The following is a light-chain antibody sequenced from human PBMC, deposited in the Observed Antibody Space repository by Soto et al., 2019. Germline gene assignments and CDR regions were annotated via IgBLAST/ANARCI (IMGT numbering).Light chain of an antibody. J-gene: IGLJ1*01. CDR2: DVN. V-gene: IGLV2-14*03. Sequence: QSALTQPASVSGSPGQSIAISCTGTSSDVGSYNSVPWYQQYPGKATKLMIHDVNNRPSGISDRFSGSKSGNTASLTISGLQAEDEADYYCSSFTSSTSYVFGTGTKVTVL. CDR3: SSFTSSTSYV. CDR1: SSDVGSYNS.